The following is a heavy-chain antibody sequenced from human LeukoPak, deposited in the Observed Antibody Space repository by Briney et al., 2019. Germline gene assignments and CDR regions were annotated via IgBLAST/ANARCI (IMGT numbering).Heavy chain of an antibody. J-gene: IGHJ3*02. Sequence: PSETLSLTCAVYGGSLSGYYWSWIRQSPGKGLKWIGKINHSGSSNYNPSLKSRVTTSVDTSKNQFSLKLTSVTAADTAVYYCARGKSSPHAFDIWGQGTMVTVSS. V-gene: IGHV4-34*01. CDR2: INHSGSS. CDR3: ARGKSSPHAFDI. CDR1: GGSLSGYY.